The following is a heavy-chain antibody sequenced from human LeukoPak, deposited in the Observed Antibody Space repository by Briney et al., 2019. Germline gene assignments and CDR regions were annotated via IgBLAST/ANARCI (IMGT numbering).Heavy chain of an antibody. CDR2: IYYSGST. CDR1: GGSISSYY. J-gene: IGHJ3*02. D-gene: IGHD1-14*01. V-gene: IGHV4-39*01. Sequence: SETLSLTCTVSGGSISSYYWGWIRQPPGKGLEWIGSIYYSGSTYYNPSLKSRVTISVDTSKNQFSLKLSSVTAADTAVYYCARHLPNRWALDAFDIWGQGTMVTVSS. CDR3: ARHLPNRWALDAFDI.